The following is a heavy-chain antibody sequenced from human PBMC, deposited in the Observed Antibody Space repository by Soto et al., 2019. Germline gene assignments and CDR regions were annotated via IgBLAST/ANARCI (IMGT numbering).Heavy chain of an antibody. CDR3: ARESYSHDGFDM. V-gene: IGHV1-2*02. CDR2: INPNSGVT. Sequence: VRLVQSGAEVKEPGASVRVSCKSSGYTFTGYFIHWVRQAPGQGLEWMGSINPNSGVTYYAERFRGRVIMTRDLSNRTAYMDLRSLSTDDTAVYYCARESYSHDGFDMWGQGKMVTVSS. CDR1: GYTFTGYF. J-gene: IGHJ3*02. D-gene: IGHD3-10*01.